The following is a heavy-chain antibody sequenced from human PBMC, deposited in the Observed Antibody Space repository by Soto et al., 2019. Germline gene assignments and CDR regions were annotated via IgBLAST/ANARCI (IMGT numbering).Heavy chain of an antibody. CDR1: VFTVSSNY. Sequence: GGSLRLSCAASVFTVSSNYMSWVRQAPGKGLEWVSVIYSGGSTYYADSVKGRFTISRDNSKNTLYLQMNSLRAEDTAVYYCARDLEICSGGSCYGDVWGQGTTVTVSS. V-gene: IGHV3-53*01. CDR2: IYSGGST. CDR3: ARDLEICSGGSCYGDV. J-gene: IGHJ6*02. D-gene: IGHD2-15*01.